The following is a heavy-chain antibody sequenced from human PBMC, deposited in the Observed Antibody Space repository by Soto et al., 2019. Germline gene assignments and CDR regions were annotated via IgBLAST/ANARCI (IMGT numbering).Heavy chain of an antibody. Sequence: QVQLVQSGAELRRPGSSVKVSCTASGGTFSTYDISWVRQAPGQGLEWMGGINPAFDATKFAQKFQGRLTITADKSTGTVYMELSSLSSEDTAVYYCARDRSSSWYNGTFYFDSWGQGTLVTVSS. CDR1: GGTFSTYD. CDR3: ARDRSSSWYNGTFYFDS. CDR2: INPAFDAT. D-gene: IGHD2-2*01. J-gene: IGHJ4*02. V-gene: IGHV1-69*06.